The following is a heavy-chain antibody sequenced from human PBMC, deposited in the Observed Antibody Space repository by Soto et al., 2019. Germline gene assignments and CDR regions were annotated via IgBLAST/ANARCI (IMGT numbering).Heavy chain of an antibody. CDR3: ARSRYCSGGSCYDTPYYYYGMDV. D-gene: IGHD2-15*01. V-gene: IGHV3-11*03. Sequence: PGGSLILSCAASGFTFSDYYMSWIRQAPGKGLEWVSYISSSSSYTNYADSVKGRFTISRDNAKNSLYLQMNSLRAEDTAVYYCARSRYCSGGSCYDTPYYYYGMDVWGQGTTVTVSS. CDR1: GFTFSDYY. J-gene: IGHJ6*02. CDR2: ISSSSSYT.